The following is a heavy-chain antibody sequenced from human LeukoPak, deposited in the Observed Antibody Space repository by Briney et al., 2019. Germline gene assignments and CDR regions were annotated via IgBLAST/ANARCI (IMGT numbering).Heavy chain of an antibody. CDR1: GFAFSSYG. CDR2: ISASGSKP. CDR3: ARDKLAVAGSADY. D-gene: IGHD6-19*01. V-gene: IGHV3-23*01. J-gene: IGHJ4*02. Sequence: GGSLRLSCAASGFAFSSYGMSWVRQAPGKGLEWVAAISASGSKPHYSDSVKGRFFISRDNAKNSLYLQMNSLRAEDTAVYYCARDKLAVAGSADYWGQGTLVTVSS.